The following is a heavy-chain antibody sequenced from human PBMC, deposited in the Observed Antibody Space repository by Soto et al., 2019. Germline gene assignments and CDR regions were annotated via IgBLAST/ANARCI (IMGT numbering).Heavy chain of an antibody. CDR2: INPSGGST. Sequence: ASVKVSCKASGYIFTTYYMHWLRQAPGQGLEWMGMINPSGGSTTYAQKFPGRVTMTRDTSTSTVYLDLSSLRFEDTAVYYCARLWAAWELPRLDSWGQGTLVTVSS. J-gene: IGHJ4*02. D-gene: IGHD1-26*01. CDR3: ARLWAAWELPRLDS. V-gene: IGHV1-46*01. CDR1: GYIFTTYY.